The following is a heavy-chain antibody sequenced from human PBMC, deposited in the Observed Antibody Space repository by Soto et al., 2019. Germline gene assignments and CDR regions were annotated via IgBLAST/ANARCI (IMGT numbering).Heavy chain of an antibody. CDR2: IWYDGSNK. CDR3: ARGGISLDYYGMDV. Sequence: GGSLRLSCAASGFTFSSYGMHWFRQAPGKGLEWVAVIWYDGSNKYYADSVKGRFTISRDNSKNTLYLQMNSLRAEDTAVYYCARGGISLDYYGMDVWGQGTTVTVSS. D-gene: IGHD1-20*01. CDR1: GFTFSSYG. J-gene: IGHJ6*02. V-gene: IGHV3-33*01.